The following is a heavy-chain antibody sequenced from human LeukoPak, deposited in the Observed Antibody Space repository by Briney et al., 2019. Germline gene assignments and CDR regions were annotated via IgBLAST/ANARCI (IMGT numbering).Heavy chain of an antibody. Sequence: GASVKVSCKASGYTFTSYAISWVRQAPGQGLEWMGWIRIYHGNTNYAQKLQGRVSMTTDTSTTTAYMELRSLRSDDTAVYYCARDQGYDFWSGHLDVWGKGTTVTVSS. CDR1: GYTFTSYA. J-gene: IGHJ6*04. D-gene: IGHD3-3*01. CDR3: ARDQGYDFWSGHLDV. CDR2: IRIYHGNT. V-gene: IGHV1-18*01.